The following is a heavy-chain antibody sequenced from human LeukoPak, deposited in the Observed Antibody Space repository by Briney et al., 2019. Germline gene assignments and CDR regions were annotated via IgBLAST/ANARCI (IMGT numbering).Heavy chain of an antibody. V-gene: IGHV4-61*01. CDR1: GGSVSSGSYY. CDR2: IYYSGST. Sequence: SETLSLTCTVSGGSVSSGSYYWSRIRQPPGKGLEWIGYIYYSGSTNYNPSLKSRVTISVDTSKNQFSLKLSSVAAADEAVYYCAREWYSSSLYYYYYGMDVWGQGTTVTVSS. D-gene: IGHD6-13*01. CDR3: AREWYSSSLYYYYYGMDV. J-gene: IGHJ6*02.